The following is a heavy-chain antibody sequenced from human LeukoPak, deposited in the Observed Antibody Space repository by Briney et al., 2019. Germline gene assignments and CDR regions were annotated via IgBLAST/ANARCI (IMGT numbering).Heavy chain of an antibody. CDR1: GGSISSGSYY. CDR3: ARDLPIVGATSGWFDP. D-gene: IGHD1-26*01. Sequence: SQTLSLACTVSGGSISSGSYYWSWIRQPAGKGLEWIGRIYTSGSTNYNPSLKSRVTISVDTSKNQFSLKLSSVTAADTAVYYCARDLPIVGATSGWFDPWGQGTLVTVSS. CDR2: IYTSGST. V-gene: IGHV4-61*02. J-gene: IGHJ5*02.